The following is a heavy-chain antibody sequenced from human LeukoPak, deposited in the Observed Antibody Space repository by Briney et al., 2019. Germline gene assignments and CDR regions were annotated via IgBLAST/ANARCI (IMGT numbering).Heavy chain of an antibody. Sequence: PSETLSLTCAVYGGSFSGYYWSWIRQPPGKGLEWIGEINHSGSTNYNPSPKSRVTISVDTSKNQFSLKLSSVTAADTAVYYCARGSYCSSTSCYIREDEIDYWGQGTLVTVSS. D-gene: IGHD2-2*02. V-gene: IGHV4-34*01. CDR3: ARGSYCSSTSCYIREDEIDY. CDR1: GGSFSGYY. J-gene: IGHJ4*02. CDR2: INHSGST.